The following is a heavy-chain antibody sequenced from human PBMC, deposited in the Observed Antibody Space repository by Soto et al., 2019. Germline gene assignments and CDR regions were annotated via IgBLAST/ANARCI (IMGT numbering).Heavy chain of an antibody. D-gene: IGHD4-17*01. CDR2: INAGNGNT. Sequence: QVQLVQSGAEVKKPGASVKVSCKASGYTFTSYAMHWVRQAPGQRLEWMGWINAGNGNTKYSQKFQDRVTITRDTSASTAYMELSSLRSEDTAVYYCARDLDDYGGNPGLGYWGQGTLVTVSS. CDR3: ARDLDDYGGNPGLGY. V-gene: IGHV1-3*01. J-gene: IGHJ4*02. CDR1: GYTFTSYA.